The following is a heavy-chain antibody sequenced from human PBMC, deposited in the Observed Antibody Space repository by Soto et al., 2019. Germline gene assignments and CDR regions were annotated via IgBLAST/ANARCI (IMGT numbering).Heavy chain of an antibody. J-gene: IGHJ4*02. CDR2: IYYSGST. CDR3: AREKSNYQTFDQ. CDR1: GDSMSSYY. D-gene: IGHD4-4*01. V-gene: IGHV4-59*01. Sequence: XATLSLPCTVSGDSMSSYYWSWIRQPPGKGLEWIGYIYYSGSTTYNPSLRSRVTMSVDTSKNQFSLRLSSVTAADTAVYYCAREKSNYQTFDQWGQGSQVTVSS.